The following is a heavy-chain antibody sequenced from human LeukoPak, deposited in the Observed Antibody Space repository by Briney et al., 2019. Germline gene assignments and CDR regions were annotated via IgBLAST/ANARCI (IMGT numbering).Heavy chain of an antibody. Sequence: SETLSLTCIVSGGSISSSIYYWAWVRQPPGKGLDWIGYIHYSGSTNYNPSLKSRVTISADTSKKHFSLKLTSVTAADTAVYYCAYSSGWSYFDYWGQGTLVSVSS. CDR1: GGSISSSIYY. D-gene: IGHD6-19*01. V-gene: IGHV4-61*05. J-gene: IGHJ4*02. CDR2: IHYSGST. CDR3: AYSSGWSYFDY.